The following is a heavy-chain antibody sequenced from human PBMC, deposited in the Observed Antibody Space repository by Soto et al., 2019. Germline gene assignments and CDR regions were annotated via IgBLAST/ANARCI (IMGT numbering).Heavy chain of an antibody. CDR2: MVPIYRTA. CDR3: VRDSGAKLSSS. Sequence: ASVKVSCKASGGTFSSYRINWVRQAPGQGLEWVGGMVPIYRTADYAQKFQGRVTLTADESARTSYLELRSLKSQDTAVYYCVRDSGAKLSSSWGQGTLVTVSS. D-gene: IGHD6-13*01. V-gene: IGHV1-69*13. J-gene: IGHJ4*02. CDR1: GGTFSSYR.